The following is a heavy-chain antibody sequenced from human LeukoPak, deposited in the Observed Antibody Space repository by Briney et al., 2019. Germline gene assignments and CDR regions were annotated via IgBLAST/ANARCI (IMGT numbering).Heavy chain of an antibody. J-gene: IGHJ4*02. CDR1: GGSISSGDYY. CDR2: IYYSGST. CDR3: ARVRYYDSSGYYPLDY. Sequence: PSETLSLTCTVSGGSISSGDYYWSWIRQPPGKGLEWIGYIYYSGSTYYNPSLKSRVTISIDTSKNQFSLKLGSVTAADTAVYYCARVRYYDSSGYYPLDYWGQGTLVTVSS. D-gene: IGHD3-22*01. V-gene: IGHV4-30-4*01.